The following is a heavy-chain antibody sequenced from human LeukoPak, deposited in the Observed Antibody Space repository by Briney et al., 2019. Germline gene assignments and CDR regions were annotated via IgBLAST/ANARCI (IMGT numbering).Heavy chain of an antibody. V-gene: IGHV4-59*01. CDR1: GGSISSYY. D-gene: IGHD6-13*01. CDR3: ASGSINSVAGLIVFDY. Sequence: PSETLSLTCTVSGGSISSYYWSWIRQPPGKGLEWIGYIYYSGSTNYNPSLKSRVTISVDTSKNQFSLKLSSVTAADTAVYYSASGSINSVAGLIVFDYWGQGTLVTVSS. CDR2: IYYSGST. J-gene: IGHJ4*02.